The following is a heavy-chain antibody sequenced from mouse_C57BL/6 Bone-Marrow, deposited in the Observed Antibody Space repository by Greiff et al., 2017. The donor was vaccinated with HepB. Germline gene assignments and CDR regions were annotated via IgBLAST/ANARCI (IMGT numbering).Heavy chain of an antibody. CDR2: IDPSDSYT. J-gene: IGHJ2*01. D-gene: IGHD2-3*01. V-gene: IGHV1-59*01. CDR3: VREGYDLDY. Sequence: QVQLQQPGAELVRPGTSVKLSCKASGYTFTSYWMHWVKQRPGQGLEWIGVIDPSDSYTNYNQKFKGKATLTVDTSSSTAYMQLSSLTSEDSAVYYCVREGYDLDYWGQGTTLTVSS. CDR1: GYTFTSYW.